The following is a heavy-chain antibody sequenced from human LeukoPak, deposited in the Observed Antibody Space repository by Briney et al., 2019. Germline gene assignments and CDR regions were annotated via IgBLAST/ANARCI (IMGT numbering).Heavy chain of an antibody. J-gene: IGHJ4*02. CDR1: GGSISSGSYY. CDR3: AGGVRDGYNPR. D-gene: IGHD5-24*01. CDR2: IYTSGST. Sequence: PSETLSLTCTVSGGSISSGSYYWSWIPQPAGEGLEWIGRIYTSGSTNYTSSLKSRVTISVDTSKNQFSLKLSSVTAADTAVYYCAGGVRDGYNPRWGQGTLVTVSS. V-gene: IGHV4-61*02.